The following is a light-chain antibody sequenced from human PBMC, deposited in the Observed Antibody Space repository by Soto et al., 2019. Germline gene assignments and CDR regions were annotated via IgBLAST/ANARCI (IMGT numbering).Light chain of an antibody. CDR3: QQYYSYPLT. CDR2: DAS. Sequence: DIQMTQSPSTLSASVGDTVTITCRASQTISGWLAWYQQRPGKAPNLLIFDASTLESGVPSRFSGSGSGTTFTLTISSLQSQDFETYYCQQYYSYPLTFGGGTQVDIX. J-gene: IGKJ4*01. CDR1: QTISGW. V-gene: IGKV1-5*01.